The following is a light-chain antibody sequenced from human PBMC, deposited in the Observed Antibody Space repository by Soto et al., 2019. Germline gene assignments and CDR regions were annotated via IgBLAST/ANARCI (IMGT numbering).Light chain of an antibody. Sequence: AIQVTRSPSSVAASVGGRVTIICRASQGIRNDLGWYQQKPGKAPKLLIYAASSLQSGVPSRFSGSGSGTDFTLTISSLQPEDFATYYCLQDYNYPITFGQGTRLEIK. CDR2: AAS. CDR3: LQDYNYPIT. J-gene: IGKJ5*01. CDR1: QGIRND. V-gene: IGKV1-6*01.